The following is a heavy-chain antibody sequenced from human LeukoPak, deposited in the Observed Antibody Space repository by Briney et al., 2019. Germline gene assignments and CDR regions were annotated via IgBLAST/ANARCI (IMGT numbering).Heavy chain of an antibody. D-gene: IGHD2-21*01. J-gene: IGHJ4*02. Sequence: SSETLSLTCTVSDDSIRTHYWSWIRQPPGKGLECIGYVYFSGITNYNPSLKRRVTMSVDTSKNQLSLKLSSVTAADTAVYYCARTARLPDSWGQGTLVTVSS. CDR3: ARTARLPDS. CDR1: DDSIRTHY. CDR2: VYFSGIT. V-gene: IGHV4-4*09.